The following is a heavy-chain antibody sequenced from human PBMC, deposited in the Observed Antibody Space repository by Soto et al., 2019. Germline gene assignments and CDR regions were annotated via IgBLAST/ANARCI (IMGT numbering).Heavy chain of an antibody. CDR3: ARDFPYCGGDCFPTRSMDV. V-gene: IGHV3-11*06. CDR2: ISSSSSYT. Sequence: GGSLTLSCAASEFSFSHYYTNCSRQAPGKGLEWVSYISSSSSYTNYADSVKGRFTISRDNAKNSLYLQMNSLRAEDTAVYYCARDFPYCGGDCFPTRSMDVWGQGTTVTVSS. CDR1: EFSFSHYY. D-gene: IGHD2-21*02. J-gene: IGHJ6*02.